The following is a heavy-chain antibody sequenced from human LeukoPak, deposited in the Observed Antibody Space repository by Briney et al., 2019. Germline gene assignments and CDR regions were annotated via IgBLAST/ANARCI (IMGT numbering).Heavy chain of an antibody. J-gene: IGHJ6*02. CDR2: IIPILGIA. V-gene: IGHV1-69*04. Sequence: ASVKVSCKASGGTFSSYAISWVRQAPGQGLEWMGRIIPILGIANYAQKFQGRVTITADKSTSTAYMELSSLRSEDTAVYYCARISGSTYYYGSETGGYDYYYGMDVWGQGTTVTVSS. CDR3: ARISGSTYYYGSETGGYDYYYGMDV. D-gene: IGHD3-10*01. CDR1: GGTFSSYA.